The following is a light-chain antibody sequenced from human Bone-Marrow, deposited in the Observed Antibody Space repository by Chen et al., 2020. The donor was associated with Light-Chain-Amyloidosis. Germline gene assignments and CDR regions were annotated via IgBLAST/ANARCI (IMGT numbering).Light chain of an antibody. J-gene: IGLJ3*02. Sequence: QSALSQPASVSGSPGQSTPIPCTGTSSDVGSYNLVSWYQQHPGKAPKLMIYEDIKRPSGVSNRFSGSKSGNTASLTISGLQAEDEADYYCCSYAGSSTPWVFGGGTKLTVL. CDR2: EDI. CDR3: CSYAGSSTPWV. V-gene: IGLV2-23*01. CDR1: SSDVGSYNL.